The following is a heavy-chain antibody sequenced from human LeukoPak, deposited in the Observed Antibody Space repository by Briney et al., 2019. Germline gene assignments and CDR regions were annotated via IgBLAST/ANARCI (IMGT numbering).Heavy chain of an antibody. J-gene: IGHJ6*02. CDR2: ISYDGSNK. Sequence: GGSLRLSCAASGFTFSSYAMHWVRQAPGKGLEWVAVISYDGSNKYYADSVKVRFTISRDSSKNTLYLQMNSLRAEDTAVYYCAKVSGGGLYYDGMDVWGQGTTVTVSS. D-gene: IGHD1-14*01. V-gene: IGHV3-30-3*01. CDR3: AKVSGGGLYYDGMDV. CDR1: GFTFSSYA.